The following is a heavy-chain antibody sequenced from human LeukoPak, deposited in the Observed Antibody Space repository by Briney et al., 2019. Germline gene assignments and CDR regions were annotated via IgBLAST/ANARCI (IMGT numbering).Heavy chain of an antibody. CDR2: IYHSGST. Sequence: SETLSLTCTVSGYSISSGYYWGWIRQPPGKGLEWIGSIYHSGSTYYNPSLKSRVTISVDTSKNQFSLKLSSVTAADTAVYYCARQGTYYDFWSGYLYFDYWGQGTLVTVSS. CDR1: GYSISSGYY. CDR3: ARQGTYYDFWSGYLYFDY. J-gene: IGHJ4*02. V-gene: IGHV4-38-2*02. D-gene: IGHD3-3*01.